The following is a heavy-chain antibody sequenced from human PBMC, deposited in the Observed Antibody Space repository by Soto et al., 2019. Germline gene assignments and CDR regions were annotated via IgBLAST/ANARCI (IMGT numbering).Heavy chain of an antibody. CDR1: GLTFRNYP. D-gene: IGHD2-15*01. CDR3: AKEAVASEQVPIPGDS. V-gene: IGHV3-23*01. Sequence: EVYLLESGGGLVQPGGSLRLSCTASGLTFRNYPMTWVRQAPGRGLEWVSGISGSGSMKYYADSVKGRFTISRDNSKNMLFLQMDSLRDEDTAMYHCAKEAVASEQVPIPGDSWGQGTLVTVSS. J-gene: IGHJ4*02. CDR2: ISGSGSMK.